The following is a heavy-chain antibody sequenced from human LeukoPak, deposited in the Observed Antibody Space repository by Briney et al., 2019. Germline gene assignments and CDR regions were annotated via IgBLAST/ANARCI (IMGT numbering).Heavy chain of an antibody. CDR1: GYSFTGYY. J-gene: IGHJ4*02. Sequence: ASVKVSCKASGYSFTGYYMHWVRQAPGQGLEWMGWINPNSGGTNYAQKFQGRVTMTRDTSISTAYMELSRLRSDDTAVYYCARDYYGSVSFDYWGQGTLVTVSS. CDR3: ARDYYGSVSFDY. V-gene: IGHV1-2*02. CDR2: INPNSGGT. D-gene: IGHD3-10*01.